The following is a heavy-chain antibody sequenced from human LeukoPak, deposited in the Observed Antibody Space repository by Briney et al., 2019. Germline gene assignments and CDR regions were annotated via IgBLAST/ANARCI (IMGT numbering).Heavy chain of an antibody. D-gene: IGHD6-19*01. Sequence: SQTLSLTCAISGDSVSSNSAAWNWIRQSPSRGLEWLGRTYYRSKWYNDYAVSVKSRITINPDTSKNQFSLQLNSVTPEDTAVYYCARSRRKYSSGWYVSTGNPHFDYWGQGTLVTVSS. CDR2: TYYRSKWYN. J-gene: IGHJ4*02. CDR3: ARSRRKYSSGWYVSTGNPHFDY. V-gene: IGHV6-1*01. CDR1: GDSVSSNSAA.